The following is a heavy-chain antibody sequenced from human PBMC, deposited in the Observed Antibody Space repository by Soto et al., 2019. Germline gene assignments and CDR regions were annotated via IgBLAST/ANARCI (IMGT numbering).Heavy chain of an antibody. CDR2: STHSRRT. CDR1: GGSFNDFF. V-gene: IGHV4-34*01. J-gene: IGHJ4*02. CDR3: ARGTSTGTMSY. Sequence: QVQLQQWGAGLLKPSETLSLTCAVYGGSFNDFFWSWIRQPPGKGLEWIGESTHSRRTNYNPSLKSXXTXSXXTSKNQFSLNLSSVTAADTAVYYCARGTSTGTMSYWGQGTLVTVSS. D-gene: IGHD1-1*01.